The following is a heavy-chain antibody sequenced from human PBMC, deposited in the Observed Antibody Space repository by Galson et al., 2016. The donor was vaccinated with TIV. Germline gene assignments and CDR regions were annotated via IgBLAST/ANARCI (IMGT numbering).Heavy chain of an antibody. CDR2: VAYDGSDK. CDR1: GFTFSSYD. J-gene: IGHJ4*02. Sequence: SLRLSCAASGFTFSSYDMFWVRQAPGKGLEWVAFVAYDGSDKNYADSVKGRFTISRDKSKNTLYLQMSSLSPEDTAVYYCARVYSSYSFDYWGQGTLVTVSS. CDR3: ARVYSSYSFDY. D-gene: IGHD6-19*01. V-gene: IGHV3-30*04.